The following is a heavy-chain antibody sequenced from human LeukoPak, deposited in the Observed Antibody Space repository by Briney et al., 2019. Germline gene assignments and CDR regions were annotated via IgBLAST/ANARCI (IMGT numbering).Heavy chain of an antibody. CDR3: AKAGHYDMNDAFDI. Sequence: PGGSLRLSCAASGFTFNNYGMSWVRQAPGKGLEWVSSISGTGGSTYYADSVKGRFTISRDNSKNTLYLQMNSLRAEDTAVYYCAKAGHYDMNDAFDIWGQGTMVTVSS. D-gene: IGHD3-22*01. V-gene: IGHV3-23*01. CDR2: ISGTGGST. J-gene: IGHJ3*02. CDR1: GFTFNNYG.